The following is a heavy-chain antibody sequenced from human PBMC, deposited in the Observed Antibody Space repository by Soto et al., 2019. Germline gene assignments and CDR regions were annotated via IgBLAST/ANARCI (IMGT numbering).Heavy chain of an antibody. J-gene: IGHJ6*03. CDR1: GFTFSSYG. CDR2: ISYDGSNK. Sequence: QVQLVESGGGVVQPGRSLRLSCAASGFTFSSYGMHWVRQAPGKGLEWVAVISYDGSNKYYADSVKGRFTISRDNSKNTLYLQMNSLRVEDTAVYYCAKNGAGRREDYYRDVWGKGTTVTVSS. CDR3: AKNGAGRREDYYRDV. D-gene: IGHD3-10*01. V-gene: IGHV3-30*18.